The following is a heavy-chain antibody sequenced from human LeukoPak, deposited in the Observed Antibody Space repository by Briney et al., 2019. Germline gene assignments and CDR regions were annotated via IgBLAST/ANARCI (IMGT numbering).Heavy chain of an antibody. CDR2: IIPIFGTA. CDR1: GGTFSSYA. D-gene: IGHD3-3*01. CDR3: ARGSIFGVVGFDY. V-gene: IGHV1-69*13. Sequence: SVKVSCKASGGTFSSYAVSWVRQAPGQGLEWMGGIIPIFGTANYAQKFQGRVTITADESTSTAYMELSSLRSEDTAVYYCARGSIFGVVGFDYWGQGTLVTVSS. J-gene: IGHJ4*02.